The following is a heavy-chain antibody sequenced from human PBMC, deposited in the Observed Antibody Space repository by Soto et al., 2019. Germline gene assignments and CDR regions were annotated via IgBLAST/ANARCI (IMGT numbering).Heavy chain of an antibody. J-gene: IGHJ6*02. Sequence: PGGSLRLSCAASGFTFSSYEMNWVRQAPGKGLEWVSYISSSGSTIYYADSVKGRFTISRDNAKNSLYLQMNSLRAEDTAVYYCARVAVGVATITYYYYGTDVWGQGTTVTVSS. V-gene: IGHV3-48*03. CDR2: ISSSGSTI. CDR1: GFTFSSYE. CDR3: ARVAVGVATITYYYYGTDV. D-gene: IGHD5-12*01.